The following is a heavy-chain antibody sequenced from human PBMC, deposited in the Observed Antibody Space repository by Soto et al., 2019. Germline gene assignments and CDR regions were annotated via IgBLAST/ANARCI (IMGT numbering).Heavy chain of an antibody. D-gene: IGHD5-12*01. CDR2: IYWDDDK. CDR1: GFSLSTSGVG. J-gene: IGHJ4*02. CDR3: AHRGYSGYDYDY. V-gene: IGHV2-5*02. Sequence: QITLKESGPTLVKPTQTLTLTCTFSGFSLSTSGVGVGWIRQPPGKALEWLALIYWDDDKRYSPSLKSRLTIPKDTTKNQVVLTMTNMDPVDTATYYCAHRGYSGYDYDYWGQGTLVTVSS.